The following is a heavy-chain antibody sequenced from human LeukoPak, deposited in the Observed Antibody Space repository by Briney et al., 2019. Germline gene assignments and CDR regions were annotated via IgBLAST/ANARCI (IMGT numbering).Heavy chain of an antibody. J-gene: IGHJ4*02. D-gene: IGHD5-24*01. V-gene: IGHV3-23*01. CDR2: VSGSGGST. CDR3: AKGTPEHRDGYSYYAY. Sequence: PGGSLRLSRAASGFTFSTYAMTWVREAPGRGLEWGSDVSGSGGSTYYVDSVKSRFTISRDNSKNIVYLQMSSLRAEDTAVYYCAKGTPEHRDGYSYYAYWGQGTLVTVSS. CDR1: GFTFSTYA.